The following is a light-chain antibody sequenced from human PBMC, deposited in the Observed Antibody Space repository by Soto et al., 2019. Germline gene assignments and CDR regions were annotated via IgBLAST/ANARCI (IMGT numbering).Light chain of an antibody. CDR1: QILEDTDGNTY. Sequence: DIVMTQTPLSSPVTLGQPASISCRSSQILEDTDGNTYLSWLQQRPGQPPRLLIYKVSRRLSGVPDRFSGSGAETDFTLKISRVEPEDVGVYYCMQATQFPRPFGQGNKVEIK. CDR3: MQATQFPRP. CDR2: KVS. J-gene: IGKJ1*01. V-gene: IGKV2-24*01.